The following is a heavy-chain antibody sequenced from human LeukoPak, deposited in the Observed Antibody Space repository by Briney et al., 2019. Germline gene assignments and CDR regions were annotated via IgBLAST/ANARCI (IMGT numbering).Heavy chain of an antibody. D-gene: IGHD3-22*01. V-gene: IGHV4-30-2*01. J-gene: IGHJ4*02. CDR1: GGSISSAGYY. Sequence: SENLSLTCTVSGGSISSAGYYWNWIRQPPGKGLEWIAYIYHSGSTYYNPSLKSRVTISVDRSKNQFSLKLSSVTAADTAVYYCAREASHYYDSSGYYWGQGTLVTVSS. CDR2: IYHSGST. CDR3: AREASHYYDSSGYY.